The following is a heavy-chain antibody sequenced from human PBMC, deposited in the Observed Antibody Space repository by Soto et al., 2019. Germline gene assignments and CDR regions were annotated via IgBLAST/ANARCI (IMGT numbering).Heavy chain of an antibody. CDR2: INHSGST. CDR1: GGSFSGYY. CDR3: ARDKYCSGGSCRNDAFDI. J-gene: IGHJ3*02. D-gene: IGHD2-15*01. V-gene: IGHV4-34*01. Sequence: SETLSLTCAVYGGSFSGYYWSWIRQPPGKGLEWIGEINHSGSTNYNPSLKSRVTISVDTSKNQFSLKLSSVTAADTAVYYCARDKYCSGGSCRNDAFDIWGQGTMVTVSS.